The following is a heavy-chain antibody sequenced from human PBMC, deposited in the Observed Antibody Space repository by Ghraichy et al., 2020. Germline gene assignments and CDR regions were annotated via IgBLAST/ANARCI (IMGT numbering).Heavy chain of an antibody. CDR3: ARGQAVAGSYYFDY. J-gene: IGHJ4*02. V-gene: IGHV3-21*06. D-gene: IGHD6-19*01. CDR1: GLTFSTYS. Sequence: GGSLRLSCAASGLTFSTYSMNWVRQAPGKGLEWISSISSSSTYIYYADSVKGRFTISRDNSKNSMYLQINSLRVEDTAMYYCARGQAVAGSYYFDYWGLGTLVTVSS. CDR2: ISSSSTYI.